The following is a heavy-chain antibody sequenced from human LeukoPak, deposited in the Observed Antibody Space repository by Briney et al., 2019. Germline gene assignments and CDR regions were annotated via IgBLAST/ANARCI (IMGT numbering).Heavy chain of an antibody. J-gene: IGHJ4*02. CDR1: GGSISSYY. D-gene: IGHD2-2*01. CDR2: IYYNGRA. V-gene: IGHV4-59*01. Sequence: SETLSLTCTVPGGSISSYYWSWIRQPPGKGLDWIGYIYYNGRANYNPSLKSRVTISVDTSKNQLSLKLSSVTAADAAVYFCARGYCSGTRCFDYWGQGTLVTVSS. CDR3: ARGYCSGTRCFDY.